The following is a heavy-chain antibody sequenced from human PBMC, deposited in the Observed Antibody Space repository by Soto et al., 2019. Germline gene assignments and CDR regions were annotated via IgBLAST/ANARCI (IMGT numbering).Heavy chain of an antibody. V-gene: IGHV4-61*08. Sequence: SETLSLTCAVSGGSISSGGYSWSWIRQPPGKGLEWIGYIYYSGSTNYNPSLKSRVTISVDTSKNQFSLKLSSVTAADTAVYYCARTSWYNWYGDYFGMDVWGQGTTVTVSS. CDR1: GGSISSGGYS. D-gene: IGHD1-20*01. CDR2: IYYSGST. CDR3: ARTSWYNWYGDYFGMDV. J-gene: IGHJ6*02.